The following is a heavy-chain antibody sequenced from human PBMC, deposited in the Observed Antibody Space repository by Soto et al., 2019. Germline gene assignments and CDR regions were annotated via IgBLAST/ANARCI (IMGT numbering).Heavy chain of an antibody. CDR1: GFTISDYY. J-gene: IGHJ6*02. CDR2: ISSVGTTT. CDR3: AKGQEGAGRLWIGYNYYGMGV. Sequence: QVQLMESGGGLVKPGGSLRLSCEASGFTISDYYMSWIRQAPGKGLEWVSYISSVGTTTYYADSVKGRFSISMDNAKTSLCWQMDRLGAEDTAVDVRAKGQEGAGRLWIGYNYYGMGVWGQGSTVSVSS. V-gene: IGHV3-11*01. D-gene: IGHD3-10*01.